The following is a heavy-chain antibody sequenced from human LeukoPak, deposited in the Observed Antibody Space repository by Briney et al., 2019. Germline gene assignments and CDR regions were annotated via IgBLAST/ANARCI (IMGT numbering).Heavy chain of an antibody. CDR3: ARDSRDGYNP. CDR2: INSDGSST. CDR1: GFTFSSYS. D-gene: IGHD5-24*01. Sequence: GGSLRLSCAASGFTFSSYSMNWVRQAPGKGLEWVSRINSDGSSTSYADSVKGRFTISRDNAKNTLYLQMNSLRAEDTAVYYCARDSRDGYNPLGQGTLVTVSS. J-gene: IGHJ5*02. V-gene: IGHV3-74*01.